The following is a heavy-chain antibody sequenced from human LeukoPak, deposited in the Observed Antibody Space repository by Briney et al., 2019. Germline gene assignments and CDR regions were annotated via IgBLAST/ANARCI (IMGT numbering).Heavy chain of an antibody. CDR3: ARDLINVLLWFGELSYYYGMDV. CDR1: GFTFSSYS. J-gene: IGHJ6*02. V-gene: IGHV3-21*01. Sequence: GGSLRLSCAASGFTFSSYSMNWVRQAPGKGLEWVSSISSSSSYIYYADSVKGRFTISRDNAKSSLYLQMNSLRAEDTAVYYCARDLINVLLWFGELSYYYGMDVWGQGTTVTVSS. CDR2: ISSSSSYI. D-gene: IGHD3-10*01.